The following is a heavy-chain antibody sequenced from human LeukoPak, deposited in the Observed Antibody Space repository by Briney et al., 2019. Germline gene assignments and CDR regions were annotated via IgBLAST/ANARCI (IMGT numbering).Heavy chain of an antibody. J-gene: IGHJ4*02. D-gene: IGHD3-9*01. V-gene: IGHV3-21*01. CDR1: GFTYSSYS. Sequence: GGSLRLFCAVSGFTYSSYSMNWVRHAPGKGLEWVSSISSSSSYIYYADSVKGGWTISRDNGKNSEYLQMTRQRAENTAVYYCAGTPTYYDDFAGYTTFDYWGQGTLVTVSS. CDR3: AGTPTYYDDFAGYTTFDY. CDR2: ISSSSSYI.